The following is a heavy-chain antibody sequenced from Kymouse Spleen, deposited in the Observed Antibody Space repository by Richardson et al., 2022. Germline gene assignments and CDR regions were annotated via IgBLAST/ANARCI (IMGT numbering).Heavy chain of an antibody. CDR3: TTEKLLWFGDPSYYYYYGMDV. D-gene: IGHD3-10*01. CDR2: IKSKTDGGTT. CDR1: GFTFSNAW. J-gene: IGHJ6*02. Sequence: EVQLVESGGGLVKPGGSLRLSCAASGFTFSNAWMSWVRQAPGKGLEWVGRIKSKTDGGTTDYAAPVKGRFTISRDDSKNTLYLQMNSLKTEDTAVYYCTTEKLLWFGDPSYYYYYGMDVWGQGTTVTVSS. V-gene: IGHV3-15*01.